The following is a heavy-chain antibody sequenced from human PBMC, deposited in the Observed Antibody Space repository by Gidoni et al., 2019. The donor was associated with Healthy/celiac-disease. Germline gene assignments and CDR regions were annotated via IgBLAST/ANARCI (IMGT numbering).Heavy chain of an antibody. J-gene: IGHJ4*02. V-gene: IGHV3-23*01. CDR3: AKLSGRYYDSSGYGVPFDY. D-gene: IGHD3-22*01. CDR2: ISGSGGST. Sequence: EVQLLESGGGLVQHGGSLRLSCAASGFPFSSYAMSWVRQAPGKGLEWVSAISGSGGSTYYADAVKGRFTISRDNSKNTLYLQMNSLRADDTAVYYCAKLSGRYYDSSGYGVPFDYWGQGTLVTVSS. CDR1: GFPFSSYA.